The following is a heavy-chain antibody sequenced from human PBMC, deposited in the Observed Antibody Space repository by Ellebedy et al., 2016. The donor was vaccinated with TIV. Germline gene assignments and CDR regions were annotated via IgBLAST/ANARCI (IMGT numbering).Heavy chain of an antibody. Sequence: GESLKISCAASGFTFSNYAMHWVRQAPGKGLEWVAAIVYDGSNKYYADSVKGRFTVSRDNSKNTVFLQMNSLRVEDTAVYYCAKGLVDTAMADYWGQGTLVTVSS. J-gene: IGHJ4*02. CDR3: AKGLVDTAMADY. D-gene: IGHD5-18*01. CDR1: GFTFSNYA. V-gene: IGHV3-30-3*01. CDR2: IVYDGSNK.